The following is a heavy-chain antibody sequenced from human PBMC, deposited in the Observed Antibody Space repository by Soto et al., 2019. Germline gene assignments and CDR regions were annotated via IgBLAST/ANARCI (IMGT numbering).Heavy chain of an antibody. CDR3: VKDNRGSY. CDR1: GFTFSTCW. Sequence: EVQLVESGGGLVQPGGSLRLSCAASGFTFSTCWMMWVRQTPGKGLEWVANVNQDGSERYYVDSVKGRFTISRDNAKNSLYLQMNSLRAEETDVYYCVKDNRGSYWGQGTLVTVSS. V-gene: IGHV3-7*01. CDR2: VNQDGSER. J-gene: IGHJ4*02. D-gene: IGHD3-10*01.